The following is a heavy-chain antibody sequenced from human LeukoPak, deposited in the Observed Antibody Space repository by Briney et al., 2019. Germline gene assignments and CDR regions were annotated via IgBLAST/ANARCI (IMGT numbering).Heavy chain of an antibody. Sequence: SETLSLTCTVSGGSISSYYWSWIRQPPGKGLEWIGYIYYSGSTNYNPSLKSRVTISVDTSKNQFSLKLSSVTAADTAVYYCARHTGYGDYYLFDYWGQRTPVTVSS. D-gene: IGHD4-17*01. V-gene: IGHV4-59*08. CDR2: IYYSGST. J-gene: IGHJ4*02. CDR1: GGSISSYY. CDR3: ARHTGYGDYYLFDY.